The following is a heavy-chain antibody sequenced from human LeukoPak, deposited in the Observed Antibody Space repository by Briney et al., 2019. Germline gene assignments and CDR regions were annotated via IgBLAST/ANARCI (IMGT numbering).Heavy chain of an antibody. V-gene: IGHV4-59*01. J-gene: IGHJ1*01. CDR2: ISNSGTN. D-gene: IGHD3-10*01. CDR1: GSSITSYY. Sequence: SETLSLTCAVSGSSITSYYWSWIRQPPGKGLEWTGDISNSGTNNYNPSLKSRVTISVDKSKKQVSLRLKSLTAADTAVYFCAGAALTNQYTSGAFHHWGQGTLVTVSS. CDR3: AGAALTNQYTSGAFHH.